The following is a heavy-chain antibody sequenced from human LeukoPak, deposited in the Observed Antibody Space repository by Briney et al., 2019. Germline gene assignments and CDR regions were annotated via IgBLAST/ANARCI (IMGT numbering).Heavy chain of an antibody. CDR2: IKEDGSEK. V-gene: IGHV3-7*01. CDR1: GFTFSNYW. CDR3: ARYSSSWSGGIDY. J-gene: IGHJ4*02. Sequence: PGGSLRLSCAASGFTFSNYWMNWVRQAPGKGLEWVANIKEDGSEKYYVDSVKGRFTISRDNAKNSLYLQMNSLRAEDTAVYYCARYSSSWSGGIDYWGQGTLVTVSS. D-gene: IGHD6-13*01.